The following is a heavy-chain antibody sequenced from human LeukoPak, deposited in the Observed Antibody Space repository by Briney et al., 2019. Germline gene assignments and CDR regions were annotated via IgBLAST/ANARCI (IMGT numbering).Heavy chain of an antibody. Sequence: GGSLRLSCAASGFTFSSYAMSWVRQAPGKGLEWVSAISGSGGSTYYADSVKGRFTISRDNSKNTLYLQMNSLGAEDTAVYYCARAGGSGYDDYWGQGTLVTVSS. CDR2: ISGSGGST. D-gene: IGHD5-12*01. J-gene: IGHJ4*02. CDR3: ARAGGSGYDDY. CDR1: GFTFSSYA. V-gene: IGHV3-23*01.